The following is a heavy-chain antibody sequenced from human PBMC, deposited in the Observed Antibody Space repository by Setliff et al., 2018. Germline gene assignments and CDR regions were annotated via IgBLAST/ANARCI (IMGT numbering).Heavy chain of an antibody. Sequence: SVKVSCKASGGTFSSYAISWVRQAPGQGLEWMGGIIPIFGSTNYAQKFQDRVTIITDESTSTAYMELSSLRTEDTAVYYCAREGVDTRSSTDYRYYMDVWGKGTTVTVSS. CDR3: AREGVDTRSSTDYRYYMDV. CDR1: GGTFSSYA. J-gene: IGHJ6*03. D-gene: IGHD3-3*01. V-gene: IGHV1-69*05. CDR2: IIPIFGST.